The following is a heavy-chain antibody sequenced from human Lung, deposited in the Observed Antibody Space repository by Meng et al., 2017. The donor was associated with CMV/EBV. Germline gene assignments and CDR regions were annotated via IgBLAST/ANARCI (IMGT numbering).Heavy chain of an antibody. CDR2: IYHSGST. CDR1: GGSISIRNG. J-gene: IGHJ4*02. V-gene: IGHV4-4*03. Sequence: LREPGPGLLHPPGTLSLTCAVSGGSISIRNGWSWVRQPPGKGLEWIGEIYHSGSTNYNPSLKSRVTISVDKSKNQFSLKLSSVTAADTAVYYCARVVTALWGYYFNYWGQGTLVTVSS. D-gene: IGHD2-21*02. CDR3: ARVVTALWGYYFNY.